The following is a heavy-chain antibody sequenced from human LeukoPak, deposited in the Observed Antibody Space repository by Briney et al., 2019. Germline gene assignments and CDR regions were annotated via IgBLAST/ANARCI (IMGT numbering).Heavy chain of an antibody. D-gene: IGHD6-25*01. Sequence: GGSLRLSCAASGFTVNNNYMSWVRQAPGKGLEWVSVISSGGSTYYADSVKGRFTISRDNSKNTLYLQMNSLRVEDTAVYYCGRDLIGTAASWDCWGQGTLVTVSS. CDR2: ISSGGST. CDR1: GFTVNNNY. V-gene: IGHV3-53*01. CDR3: GRDLIGTAASWDC. J-gene: IGHJ4*02.